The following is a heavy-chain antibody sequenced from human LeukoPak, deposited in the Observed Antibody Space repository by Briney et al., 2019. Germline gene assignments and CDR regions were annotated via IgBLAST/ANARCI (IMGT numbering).Heavy chain of an antibody. CDR3: ARSYYDSSGYYYFDY. J-gene: IGHJ4*02. Sequence: SETLSLTCAVYGGSFSGYYWSWIRQPPGKGLEWIGEINHSGSTNYNPSLKSRVTISVDTSKNQFSLKLSSVTAADTAVYYCARSYYDSSGYYYFDYWGQGTLVTVSS. CDR1: GGSFSGYY. D-gene: IGHD3-22*01. CDR2: INHSGST. V-gene: IGHV4-34*01.